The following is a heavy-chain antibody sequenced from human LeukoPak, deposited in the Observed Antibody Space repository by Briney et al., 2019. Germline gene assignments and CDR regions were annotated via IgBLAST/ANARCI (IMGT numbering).Heavy chain of an antibody. CDR1: GFTFSNCV. CDR3: ARELRDSGYDFDY. J-gene: IGHJ4*02. D-gene: IGHD5-12*01. Sequence: GGSLRLSCAASGFTFSNCVMHWVRQAPAKGLEWVAAMSNDGSEKYYADSVKGRFTISRDNSKNTLYLQMNSLRPEDTVVYYCARELRDSGYDFDYWGQGTLVTVSS. V-gene: IGHV3-30*04. CDR2: MSNDGSEK.